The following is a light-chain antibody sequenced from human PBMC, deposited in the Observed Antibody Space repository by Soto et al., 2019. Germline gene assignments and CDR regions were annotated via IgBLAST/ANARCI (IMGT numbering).Light chain of an antibody. Sequence: EIVLTQSPGTLSLSPGESATLSCRASQSVTSTYLAWYQQKPGQAPRLLISGASRRATGTPDRFSGSGSGTEFTLTISSLEPEDFAVYYCQQYASSPPLTFGGGTKVEVK. V-gene: IGKV3-20*01. CDR3: QQYASSPPLT. J-gene: IGKJ4*01. CDR2: GAS. CDR1: QSVTSTY.